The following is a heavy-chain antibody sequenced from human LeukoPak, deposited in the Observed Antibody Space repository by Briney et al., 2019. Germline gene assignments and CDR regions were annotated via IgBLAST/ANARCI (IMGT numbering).Heavy chain of an antibody. D-gene: IGHD1-20*01. Sequence: PSETLSLTCTVSGGSISSSSYYWGWIRQPPGKGLEWIGSIYYSGSTYYNPSLKSRVTISVDTSKNQFSLKLSSVTAADTAVYYRARTSLNWNGEKSFDYWGQGTLVTVSS. CDR1: GGSISSSSYY. V-gene: IGHV4-39*01. CDR3: ARTSLNWNGEKSFDY. J-gene: IGHJ4*02. CDR2: IYYSGST.